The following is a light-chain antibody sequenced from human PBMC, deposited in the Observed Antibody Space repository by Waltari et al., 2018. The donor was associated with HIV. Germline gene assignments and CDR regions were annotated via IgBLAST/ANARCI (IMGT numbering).Light chain of an antibody. CDR3: QSYDSSLSGWV. CDR1: SSPLGAGFD. Sequence: QSVLTQPPSLPGAPGPRVTISCSGSSSPLGAGFDIHWYQKLPGTAPRLLNYGNTNRPSGVPDRFSGSKSGTSAPLANTGLQAEDEADYYCQSYDSSLSGWVFGGGTKLTVV. CDR2: GNT. V-gene: IGLV1-40*01. J-gene: IGLJ3*02.